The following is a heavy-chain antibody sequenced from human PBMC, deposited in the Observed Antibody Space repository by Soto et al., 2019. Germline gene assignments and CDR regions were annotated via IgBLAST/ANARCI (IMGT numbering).Heavy chain of an antibody. D-gene: IGHD7-27*01. CDR3: ARGPSGDKVDS. V-gene: IGHV4-30-4*01. CDR2: IYDGGRT. Sequence: QVQLQESGPGLVKPSQTLSLTCTVSGGSISTVDYWWSWIRQSPDMGLEWIGHIYDGGRTYNNPSLDSRVTMSVHTSKSQLPLTLSSVSAAATAVYYCARGPSGDKVDSWGQGTLVTVSS. CDR1: GGSISTVDYW. J-gene: IGHJ4*02.